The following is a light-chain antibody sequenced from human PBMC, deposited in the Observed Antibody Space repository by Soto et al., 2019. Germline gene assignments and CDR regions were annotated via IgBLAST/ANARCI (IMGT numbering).Light chain of an antibody. V-gene: IGLV1-47*02. CDR1: SSKIGGTNY. CDR3: ASWDDRLGAVI. CDR2: SNN. J-gene: IGLJ2*01. Sequence: QSVLTQPPSASGTPGLKVFISCSGSSSKIGGTNYAYWYQQLPGAAPKLLMHSNNLRPSGVPERISGSKFGTAASLAISGLRSEDEAVYYCASWDDRLGAVIFGGGTNLTVL.